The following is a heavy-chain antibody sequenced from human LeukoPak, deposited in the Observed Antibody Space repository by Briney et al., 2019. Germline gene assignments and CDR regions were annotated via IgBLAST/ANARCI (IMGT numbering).Heavy chain of an antibody. J-gene: IGHJ6*02. CDR1: GLSLSNYW. V-gene: IGHV3-7*01. CDR3: AWYGVTHGLDV. CDR2: INQDGSDK. Sequence: GGSLRLSCAASGLSLSNYWMSWVRQAPGKGLEWVANINQDGSDKYYVDFVMGRFTISKDNAKNSVYPQMNSMRPEDTAIYYCAWYGVTHGLDVWGQGTTVTVSS. D-gene: IGHD3-10*01.